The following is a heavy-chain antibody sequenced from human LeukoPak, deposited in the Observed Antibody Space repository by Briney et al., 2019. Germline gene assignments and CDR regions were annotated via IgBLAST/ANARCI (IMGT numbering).Heavy chain of an antibody. D-gene: IGHD3/OR15-3a*01. Sequence: SETLSLTCTVFSGSFSGYYWSWIRHRPGKGLEWIGGINHSGSTNYNPSLKSRVTISVDTSKNQLSLKLSSVTAADTAVYYCARGRVGLVILGGGFLPDYWGQGTLVTVSS. CDR2: INHSGST. J-gene: IGHJ4*02. V-gene: IGHV4-34*01. CDR1: SGSFSGYY. CDR3: ARGRVGLVILGGGFLPDY.